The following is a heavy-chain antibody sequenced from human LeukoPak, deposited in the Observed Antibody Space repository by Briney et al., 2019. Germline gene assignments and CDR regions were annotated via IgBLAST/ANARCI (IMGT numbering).Heavy chain of an antibody. CDR2: ISSSSSYT. CDR3: ARAPGQWLAKGRDGAFAI. V-gene: IGHV3-21*05. Sequence: GGSQRPSCAASGSTFSSYSMNWVRQAPGKGLEWVSYISSSSSYTNYADSVKGRFTISRDNAKNSLYLQMNSLRAEDTAVYYCARAPGQWLAKGRDGAFAIWGQGTLVTVSS. J-gene: IGHJ3*02. CDR1: GSTFSSYS. D-gene: IGHD6-19*01.